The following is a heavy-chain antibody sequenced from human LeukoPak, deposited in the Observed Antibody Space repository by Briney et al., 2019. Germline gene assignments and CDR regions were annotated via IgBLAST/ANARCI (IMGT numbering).Heavy chain of an antibody. Sequence: GSLRLSCAASGFTFSSHDMHWVRQAPGKGLEWVAFISYDGGKKDYADSVKGRFTISRDNSRNTLYLQMNSLRAEDTAVYYCAKIHDGITGTTSDYWGQGTLVTVSS. CDR3: AKIHDGITGTTSDY. J-gene: IGHJ4*02. V-gene: IGHV3-30*18. CDR2: ISYDGGKK. CDR1: GFTFSSHD. D-gene: IGHD1-20*01.